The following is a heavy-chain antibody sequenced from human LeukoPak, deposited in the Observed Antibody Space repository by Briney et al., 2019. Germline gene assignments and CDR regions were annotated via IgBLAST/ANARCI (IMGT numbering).Heavy chain of an antibody. CDR1: GGSISSHY. CDR3: ARRSSSWYGDAFDI. D-gene: IGHD6-13*01. V-gene: IGHV4-4*07. Sequence: PSETLSLTCTVSGGSISSHYWTWIRQPAGTGLEYIGRIYPSGSTNYNPSLKGRVTMAIDTSKTQFSLRLSSVTTADTAVYYCARRSSSWYGDAFDIWGQGTMVTVSS. J-gene: IGHJ3*02. CDR2: IYPSGST.